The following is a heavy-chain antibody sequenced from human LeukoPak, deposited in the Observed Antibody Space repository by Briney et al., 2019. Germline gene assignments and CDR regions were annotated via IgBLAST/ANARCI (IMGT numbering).Heavy chain of an antibody. CDR1: GGSISSGGYS. CDR3: ARVRSCGGDCSTFDY. J-gene: IGHJ4*02. CDR2: IYHSGST. Sequence: SQTLSLTCAVSGGSISSGGYSWSWIRQPPGKGLEWIGYIYHSGSTYYNPSLKSRVTISVDRSKNQFSLKLSSVTAADTAVYYCARVRSCGGDCSTFDYWGQGTLVTVSS. D-gene: IGHD2-21*01. V-gene: IGHV4-30-2*01.